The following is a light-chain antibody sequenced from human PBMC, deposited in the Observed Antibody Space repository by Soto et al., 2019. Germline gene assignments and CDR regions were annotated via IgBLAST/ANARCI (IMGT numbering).Light chain of an antibody. Sequence: DIQMTQSPSTLSASVGDRVTITCRAIQSISSWLAWYQQKPGKAPKLLIYDASSFESGVPSRFSGSGSGTEFTLTISRQQPDDFTTYYCQQYNSYPWTFGGGTKVEIK. V-gene: IGKV1-5*01. CDR1: QSISSW. J-gene: IGKJ4*01. CDR3: QQYNSYPWT. CDR2: DAS.